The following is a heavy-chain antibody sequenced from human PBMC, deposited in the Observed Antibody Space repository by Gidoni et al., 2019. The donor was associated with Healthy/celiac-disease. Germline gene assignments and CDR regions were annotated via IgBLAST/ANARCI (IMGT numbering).Heavy chain of an antibody. Sequence: EVQLVESGGGLVKPGGSLRLSCAASGLTFSSYSMNWVRQAPGKGLEWVSSISSSSSYIYYADSVKGRFTISRDNAKNSLYLQMNSLRAEDTAVYYCARVGGSYYNWYFDLWGRGTLVTVSS. D-gene: IGHD1-26*01. J-gene: IGHJ2*01. CDR1: GLTFSSYS. CDR3: ARVGGSYYNWYFDL. CDR2: ISSSSSYI. V-gene: IGHV3-21*01.